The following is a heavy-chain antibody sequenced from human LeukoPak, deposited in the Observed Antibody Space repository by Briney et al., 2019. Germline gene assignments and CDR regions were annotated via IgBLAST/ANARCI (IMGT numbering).Heavy chain of an antibody. Sequence: GGSLRLSCAASGFTFSSYWMSWVRQAPGKGLEWVANIKQDGSEKYYVDSVKGRFTISRDNAKNSLYLQMNSLRAEDTAVYYCARRNSFRSRAFDYWGQGTLVTVSS. CDR2: IKQDGSEK. CDR3: ARRNSFRSRAFDY. V-gene: IGHV3-7*01. D-gene: IGHD4-23*01. CDR1: GFTFSSYW. J-gene: IGHJ4*02.